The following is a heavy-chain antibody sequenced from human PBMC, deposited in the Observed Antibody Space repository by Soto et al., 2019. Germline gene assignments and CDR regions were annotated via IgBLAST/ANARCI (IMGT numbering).Heavy chain of an antibody. CDR3: ARESEDLTSNFDY. Sequence: EVQLVESGGGLVKPGGSLRLSCAASGFTFTRYSMNWVRQAPGKGLEWVSSISSTTHYIYFADSMKGRFTVSRDNAKNSVYLDMNSLSAEDTAVYYCARESEDLTSNFDYWGQGTLVTVSS. CDR2: ISSTTHYI. J-gene: IGHJ4*02. V-gene: IGHV3-21*01. CDR1: GFTFTRYS.